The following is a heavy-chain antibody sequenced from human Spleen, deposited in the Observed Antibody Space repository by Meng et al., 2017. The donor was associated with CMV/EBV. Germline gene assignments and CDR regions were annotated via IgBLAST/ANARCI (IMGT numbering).Heavy chain of an antibody. Sequence: GGSLRLSCAASGFTFTTFWMHWVRQAPGKGPVWVSHINSDGSDTTYADSVKGRFTISRDNAKNTLYLQMNSLRAEDVAVYYCARTYPNYYYGMDVWGQGTTVTVSS. V-gene: IGHV3-74*01. CDR3: ARTYPNYYYGMDV. D-gene: IGHD2-2*02. CDR2: INSDGSDT. J-gene: IGHJ6*02. CDR1: GFTFTTFW.